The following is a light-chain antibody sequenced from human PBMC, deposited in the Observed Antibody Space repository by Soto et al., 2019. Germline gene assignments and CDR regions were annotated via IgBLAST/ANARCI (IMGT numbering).Light chain of an antibody. CDR1: SSNIGAGYD. V-gene: IGLV1-40*01. CDR2: GNS. Sequence: QSVLTQPPSVSGAPGQTVTISCTGSSSNIGAGYDVHWYQQLPGTAPKLLIHGNSNRPSGVPDRFSGSKSGTLASLAITGLQAEDEADYYCQSSDSSLSGPRLFGGGTKLTVL. CDR3: QSSDSSLSGPRL. J-gene: IGLJ2*01.